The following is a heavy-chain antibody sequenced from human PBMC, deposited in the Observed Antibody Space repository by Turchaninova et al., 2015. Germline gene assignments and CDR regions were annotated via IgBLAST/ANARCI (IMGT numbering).Heavy chain of an antibody. Sequence: LLETGGQRALSWRGTRLTHRNDGRTWVAQAQGRGVDGVANMNQDGNRKYYADTVAGRFNISRDNAKNSLYLQINSLRVEDTAVYYCARDGYTYTRDAWGQGTAVTVSS. J-gene: IGHJ6*02. D-gene: IGHD5-24*01. CDR3: ARDGYTYTRDA. CDR1: RLTHRNDG. V-gene: IGHV3-7*03. CDR2: MNQDGNRK.